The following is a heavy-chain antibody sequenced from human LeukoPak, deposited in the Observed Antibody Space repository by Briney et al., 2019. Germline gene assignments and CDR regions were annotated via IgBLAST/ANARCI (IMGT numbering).Heavy chain of an antibody. Sequence: ASVKVSCKASGYTFTSYYVHWVRQAPGQGLEWMGIINPSGGSTSYAQKFQGRVTMTRDTSTSTVYMELSSLRSEDTAVYYCARGHRLVPAAPIFDYWGQGTLVTVSS. D-gene: IGHD2-2*01. CDR2: INPSGGST. CDR1: GYTFTSYY. CDR3: ARGHRLVPAAPIFDY. J-gene: IGHJ4*02. V-gene: IGHV1-46*01.